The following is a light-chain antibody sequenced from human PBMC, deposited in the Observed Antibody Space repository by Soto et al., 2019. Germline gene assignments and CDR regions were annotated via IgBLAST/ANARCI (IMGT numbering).Light chain of an antibody. V-gene: IGKV1-27*01. CDR3: QKYNSAPPLWT. Sequence: DIQMTQSPSSLSASVGDRVTITCRASQGISNYLAWYQQKPGKVPKLLIYAASTLQSGVPSRFSGSGSGTDFNLTISSLQPEDVATSYCQKYNSAPPLWTFGQGTKVEIK. CDR1: QGISNY. J-gene: IGKJ1*01. CDR2: AAS.